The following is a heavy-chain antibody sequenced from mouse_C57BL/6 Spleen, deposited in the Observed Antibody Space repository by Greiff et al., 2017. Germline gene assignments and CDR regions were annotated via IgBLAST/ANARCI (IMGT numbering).Heavy chain of an antibody. CDR3: AGGELIGFAY. CDR1: GYTFTSYW. V-gene: IGHV1-50*01. J-gene: IGHJ3*01. Sequence: QVQLQQPGAELVQPGASVKLSCKASGYTFTSYWMQWVQQRPGQGLEWIGEFGPSDSYVNYNQKLKGMATLTVDISSRTAYMQLSSLTSEHSVVYYCAGGELIGFAYWGQGTLVTVSA. D-gene: IGHD1-1*01. CDR2: FGPSDSYV.